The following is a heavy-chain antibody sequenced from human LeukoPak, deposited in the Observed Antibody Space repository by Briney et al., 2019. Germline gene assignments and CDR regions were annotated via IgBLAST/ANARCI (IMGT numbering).Heavy chain of an antibody. Sequence: SETLSLTCAVYGGSFSGYYWSWIRQPPGEGLEWIGEINHSGSTNYNPSLKSRVTISVDTSKNQFTLKLSSVTAADTAVYYCARRRYDASGYYPSRGRYFDYWGQGTLATVSS. CDR1: GGSFSGYY. D-gene: IGHD3-22*01. CDR3: ARRRYDASGYYPSRGRYFDY. CDR2: INHSGST. V-gene: IGHV4-34*01. J-gene: IGHJ4*02.